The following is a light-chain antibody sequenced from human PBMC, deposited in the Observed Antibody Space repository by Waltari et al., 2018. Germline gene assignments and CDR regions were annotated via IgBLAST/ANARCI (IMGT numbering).Light chain of an antibody. CDR3: QQGSSFPPT. J-gene: IGKJ1*01. Sequence: DNQMTQSPSSVSASVGDRVTITCRASQGISSWLAWYQQKPGKGTNLLIFGASNLQSGVPSRFSGSGSGTDFTLTISGLQPEDSATYFCQQGSSFPPTLGQGTIVEIK. CDR2: GAS. CDR1: QGISSW. V-gene: IGKV1-12*01.